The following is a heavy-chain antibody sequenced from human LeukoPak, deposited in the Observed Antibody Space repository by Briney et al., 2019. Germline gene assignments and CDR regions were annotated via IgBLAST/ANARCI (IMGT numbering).Heavy chain of an antibody. CDR2: ISYDGSNK. V-gene: IGHV3-30*18. J-gene: IGHJ6*02. CDR3: AEDLGYDPSYFGMDV. Sequence: PGGSLRLSCAASGFTFSSYGMHWVRQAPGKGLEWVAVISYDGSNKYYADSVKGRFTISRDNSKNTLYLQMNSLRAEDTAVYYCAEDLGYDPSYFGMDVWGQGTTVTVSS. CDR1: GFTFSSYG. D-gene: IGHD3-3*01.